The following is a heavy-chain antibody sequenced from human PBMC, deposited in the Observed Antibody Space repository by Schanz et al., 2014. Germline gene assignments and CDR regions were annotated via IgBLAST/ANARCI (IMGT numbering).Heavy chain of an antibody. Sequence: QVQLVESGGGVVQPGRSLRLSCAASGFTFSNFAIHWVRQAPGKGLEWVAVISYDGSHKDYADSVKGRFTISRDKSRSTVYLEMNSLRVDDTALYYCAKGRSSSDWFSDYWGQGTLVTVSS. CDR1: GFTFSNFA. J-gene: IGHJ4*02. D-gene: IGHD6-19*01. CDR3: AKGRSSSDWFSDY. V-gene: IGHV3-30*04. CDR2: ISYDGSHK.